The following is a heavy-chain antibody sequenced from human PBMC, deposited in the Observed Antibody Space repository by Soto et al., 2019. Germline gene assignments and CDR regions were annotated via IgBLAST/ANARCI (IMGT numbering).Heavy chain of an antibody. V-gene: IGHV1-18*01. CDR3: ARALDSSGYYYLDQIDY. Sequence: ASVKVSCKASGYTFSSYGINWVRQAPGQGLEWMGWISVYNGNTNYAQNLQGRVTMTTDTSTSTAYMELRSLRSDDTAVYYCARALDSSGYYYLDQIDYWGQGTLVTVSS. D-gene: IGHD3-22*01. CDR2: ISVYNGNT. J-gene: IGHJ4*02. CDR1: GYTFSSYG.